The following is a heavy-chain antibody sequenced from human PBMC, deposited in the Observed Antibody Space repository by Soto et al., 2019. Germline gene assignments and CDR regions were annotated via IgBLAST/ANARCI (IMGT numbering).Heavy chain of an antibody. V-gene: IGHV4-34*01. CDR1: GGSFSGYY. CDR3: ASCHTQLYFNY. CDR2: INHSGST. J-gene: IGHJ4*02. D-gene: IGHD1-1*01. Sequence: SETLSLTCAVYGGSFSGYYWSWIRQPPGKGLEWIGEINHSGSTNYNPSLKSRVTISADTSKNQFSLKLSSVTAADTAVYFCASCHTQLYFNYWGQGALVTVSS.